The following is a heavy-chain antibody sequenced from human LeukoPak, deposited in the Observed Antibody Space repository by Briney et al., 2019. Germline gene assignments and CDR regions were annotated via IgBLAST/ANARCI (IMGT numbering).Heavy chain of an antibody. D-gene: IGHD4-17*01. CDR1: GFTFSNYW. CDR3: ARGNTNDYGDYFYYHMDV. CDR2: IRQGGSEK. Sequence: GGSLRLSCAVSGFTFSNYWMSWVRQAPGKGLEWVANIRQGGSEKYYVDSVKGRFTVSRDSAKNLLFLQMNSLRAADTAVYYCARGNTNDYGDYFYYHMDVWGKGTTVTVSS. V-gene: IGHV3-7*01. J-gene: IGHJ6*03.